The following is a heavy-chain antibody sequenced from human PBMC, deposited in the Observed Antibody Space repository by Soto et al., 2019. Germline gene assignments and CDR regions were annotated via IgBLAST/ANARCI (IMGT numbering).Heavy chain of an antibody. D-gene: IGHD3-16*01. CDR2: TSYDGSDK. V-gene: IGHV3-30*19. Sequence: QVQLVESGGGVVQPGTSLRVSCVGSGFTFRSYVMHWVRQAPGKGLEWVALTSYDGSDKYYDDSVRGRFTISRDNSRNTVDLQMDSLRLEETALYYCARWGKTGGLDVWGKGTLVSVSS. CDR3: ARWGKTGGLDV. CDR1: GFTFRSYV. J-gene: IGHJ1*01.